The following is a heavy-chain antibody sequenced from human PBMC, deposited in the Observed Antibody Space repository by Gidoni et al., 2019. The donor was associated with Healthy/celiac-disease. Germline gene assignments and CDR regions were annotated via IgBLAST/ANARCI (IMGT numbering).Heavy chain of an antibody. CDR2: IWYDGSNK. V-gene: IGHV3-33*01. Sequence: QVQLVESGGGVVQPGRPLRLSCSASGFTFISYGMHWVRQAPGKGLEWVAVIWYDGSNKYYADSVKGRFTISRDNSKNTLYLQMNSLRAEDTAVYYCARDSLFSQLPSVFKKWGQGTLVTVSS. D-gene: IGHD2-2*01. CDR1: GFTFISYG. CDR3: ARDSLFSQLPSVFKK. J-gene: IGHJ4*02.